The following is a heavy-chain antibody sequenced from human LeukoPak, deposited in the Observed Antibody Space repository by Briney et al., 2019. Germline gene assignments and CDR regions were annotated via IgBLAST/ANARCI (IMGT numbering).Heavy chain of an antibody. V-gene: IGHV4-39*01. J-gene: IGHJ4*02. CDR2: NGGTT. CDR1: GGSISSSTYY. CDR3: ARGTNTGWNTFDY. D-gene: IGHD1/OR15-1a*01. Sequence: SETLSLTCTVSGGSISSSTYYWGWLRQPPGKGLEWIGSNGGTTYYNPSLKSRVTVSADTSKIQFSLNLSSVTAADSAIYYCARGTNTGWNTFDYWGQGTLVTVSS.